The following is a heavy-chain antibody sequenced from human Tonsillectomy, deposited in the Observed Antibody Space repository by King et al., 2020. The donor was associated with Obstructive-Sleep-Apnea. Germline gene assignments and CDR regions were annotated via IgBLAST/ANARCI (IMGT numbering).Heavy chain of an antibody. Sequence: QLVQSGGGVVQPGRSLRLSCAASGFTFSNHAMLWVRQAPGKGLEWVAVISFDESEKYYADSVRDRFTISRDNSNNTLYLQMNSLRAENTAVFYCARDRRRGCHYGSDFWGQGTLVTVSS. CDR1: GFTFSNHA. CDR2: ISFDESEK. CDR3: ARDRRRGCHYGSDF. V-gene: IGHV3-30-3*01. D-gene: IGHD3-10*01. J-gene: IGHJ4*02.